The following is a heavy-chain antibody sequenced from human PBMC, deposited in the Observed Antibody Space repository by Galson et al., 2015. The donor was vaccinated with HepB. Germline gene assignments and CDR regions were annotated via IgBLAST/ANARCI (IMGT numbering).Heavy chain of an antibody. CDR3: ARDGVANIVVVPAAISPVYAFDI. CDR2: ISYDGSNK. D-gene: IGHD2-2*01. V-gene: IGHV3-30-3*01. Sequence: SLRLSCAASGFTFSSYAMHWVRQAPGKGLEWVAVISYDGSNKYYADSVKGRFTISRDNSKNTLYLQMNSLRAEDTAVYYCARDGVANIVVVPAAISPVYAFDIWGQGTMVTVSS. J-gene: IGHJ3*02. CDR1: GFTFSSYA.